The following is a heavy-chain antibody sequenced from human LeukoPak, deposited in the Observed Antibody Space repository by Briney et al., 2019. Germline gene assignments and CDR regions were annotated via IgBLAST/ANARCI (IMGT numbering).Heavy chain of an antibody. CDR2: ISTSGNTI. J-gene: IGHJ3*02. V-gene: IGHV3-48*03. D-gene: IGHD1-26*01. CDR3: AREWDPAGRDAFDM. CDR1: GFTFSSYE. Sequence: GGSLRLSCAASGFTFSSYEMNWVRQAPGKGLEWVSYISTSGNTIYYADSVKGRFTISRDNAKNSLYLQMNSLRAEDTAVYYYAREWDPAGRDAFDMWGQGTMLTVSS.